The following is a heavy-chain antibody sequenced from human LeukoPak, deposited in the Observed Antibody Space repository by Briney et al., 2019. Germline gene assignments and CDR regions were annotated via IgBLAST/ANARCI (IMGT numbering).Heavy chain of an antibody. D-gene: IGHD2-15*01. V-gene: IGHV3-23*01. J-gene: IGHJ4*02. CDR3: AKLMVGYCSGGSCHLG. Sequence: PGGSLRLSCAASGFTFSSYAMSWVRQAPGKGLEWVSAISGSGGSTYYADSVKGRFTISRDNSKNTLHLQMNSLRAEDTAVYYCAKLMVGYCSGGSCHLGWGQGTLVTVSS. CDR1: GFTFSSYA. CDR2: ISGSGGST.